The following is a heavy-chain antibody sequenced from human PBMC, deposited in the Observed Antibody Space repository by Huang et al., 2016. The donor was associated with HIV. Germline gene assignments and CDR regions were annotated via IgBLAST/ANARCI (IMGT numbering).Heavy chain of an antibody. CDR3: ATLPPVNYGRSGGRVRDY. D-gene: IGHD2-15*01. CDR1: GYTFSNYD. Sequence: QVQLVQSGAEVKKPGASVKVSCKASGYTFSNYDINWVRQAPGQGLGWMGWMNPNSGNKGYARKFQGRVTMTRSTSSSTAYMELSRLRFEDTAVYYCATLPPVNYGRSGGRVRDYWGQGSLVTVSS. J-gene: IGHJ4*02. V-gene: IGHV1-8*01. CDR2: MNPNSGNK.